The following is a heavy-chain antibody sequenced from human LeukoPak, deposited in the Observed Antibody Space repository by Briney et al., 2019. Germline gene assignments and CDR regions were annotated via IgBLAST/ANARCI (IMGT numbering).Heavy chain of an antibody. V-gene: IGHV1-46*01. D-gene: IGHD3-22*01. J-gene: IGHJ3*02. CDR2: INPSGGST. CDR3: ARDGLDYYDSSGYPANDAFDI. CDR1: GYTFTSYY. Sequence: ASVKVSCKASGYTFTSYYMHWVRQAPGQGLEWMGIINPSGGSTSYAQKFQGRVTMTRDTSTSTVYMELSSLRSEDTAVYYCARDGLDYYDSSGYPANDAFDIWGQGTMVTVSS.